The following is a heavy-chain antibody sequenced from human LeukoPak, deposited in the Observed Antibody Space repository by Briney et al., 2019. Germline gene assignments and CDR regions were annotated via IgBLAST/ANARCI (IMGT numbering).Heavy chain of an antibody. CDR2: INHSGST. Sequence: PSETLSLTCAVYGGSFSGYYWSWIRQPPGKGLEWIGEINHSGSTNYNPSLKSRVTISVDTSKNQFSLKLSSVTAADTAVYYCAGETGFKRRYFDYWGQGTLVTVSS. V-gene: IGHV4-34*01. J-gene: IGHJ4*02. CDR1: GGSFSGYY. CDR3: AGETGFKRRYFDY. D-gene: IGHD3-9*01.